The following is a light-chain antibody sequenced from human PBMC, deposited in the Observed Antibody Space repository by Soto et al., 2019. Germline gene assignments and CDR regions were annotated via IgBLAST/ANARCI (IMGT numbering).Light chain of an antibody. Sequence: QSALTQPASVSGSPGQSITISCTGTSSDIGAYDYVSWYQQYPGRVPKLIIYEVNKRPSGVPDRFSGSKAGNTASLTVSGLQVEDEADYYCSSYAGGNTFLFGGGTKLTVL. J-gene: IGLJ3*02. CDR1: SSDIGAYDY. CDR3: SSYAGGNTFL. CDR2: EVN. V-gene: IGLV2-8*01.